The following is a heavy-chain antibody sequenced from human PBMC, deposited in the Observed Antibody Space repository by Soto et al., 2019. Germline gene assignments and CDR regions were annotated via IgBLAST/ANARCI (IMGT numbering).Heavy chain of an antibody. J-gene: IGHJ4*02. D-gene: IGHD2-2*02. CDR2: IYYSGST. Sequence: SETLSLTCTVSGGSISSYYWSWIRQPPGKGLEWIGYIYYSGSTNYNPSLKSRVTISVDTSKNQFSLKLSSVTAADTAVYYCARQAIYGDFDYWGQGTLVTVSS. V-gene: IGHV4-59*08. CDR1: GGSISSYY. CDR3: ARQAIYGDFDY.